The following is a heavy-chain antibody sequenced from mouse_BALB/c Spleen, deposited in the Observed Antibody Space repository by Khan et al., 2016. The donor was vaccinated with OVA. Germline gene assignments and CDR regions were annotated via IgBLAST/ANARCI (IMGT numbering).Heavy chain of an antibody. D-gene: IGHD1-1*01. CDR3: AKVYGGDFDY. CDR1: GYSITTAYA. J-gene: IGHJ2*01. Sequence: EVQLQESGPGLVKPSQSLSLTCTVTGYSITTAYAWNWIRQFPGNKLGWMGFISYSGNTNYNPSLKSQIPITRDTSTNQSFLQVKSVTTGDTARYYCAKVYGGDFDYWGQGTTLTVSS. V-gene: IGHV3-2*02. CDR2: ISYSGNT.